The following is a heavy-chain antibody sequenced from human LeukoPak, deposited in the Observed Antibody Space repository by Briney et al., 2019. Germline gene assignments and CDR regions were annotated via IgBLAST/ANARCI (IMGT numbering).Heavy chain of an antibody. CDR3: TTLPPTVTTGDY. V-gene: IGHV3-15*01. CDR1: GFTFGDYA. D-gene: IGHD4-17*01. Sequence: GRSLRLSCTASGFTFGDYAMSWVRQAPGKGLEWVGRIKSKTDGGTTDYAAPVKGRFTISRDDSKNTLYLQMNSLKTEDTAVYYCTTLPPTVTTGDYWGQGTLVTVSS. CDR2: IKSKTDGGTT. J-gene: IGHJ4*02.